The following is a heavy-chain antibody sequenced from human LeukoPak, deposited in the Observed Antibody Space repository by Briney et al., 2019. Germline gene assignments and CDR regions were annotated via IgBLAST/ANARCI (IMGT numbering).Heavy chain of an antibody. J-gene: IGHJ4*02. D-gene: IGHD3-22*01. CDR3: ARGNYYYDSSGYYGFGY. Sequence: KLGGSLRLSCAASGFTFSDYYMSWIRQAPGKGLEWVSYISSSGSTIYYADSVKGRFTISRDNAKNSLYLQMNSLRAEDTAVYYCARGNYYYDSSGYYGFGYWGQGTLVTVSS. V-gene: IGHV3-11*04. CDR2: ISSSGSTI. CDR1: GFTFSDYY.